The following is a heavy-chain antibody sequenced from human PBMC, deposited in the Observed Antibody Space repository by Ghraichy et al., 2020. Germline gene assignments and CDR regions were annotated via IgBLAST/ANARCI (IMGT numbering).Heavy chain of an antibody. CDR1: GGSISSYY. CDR2: IYYSGST. Sequence: SETLSLTCTVSGGSISSYYWSWIRQPPGKGLEWIGYIYYSGSTNYNPSLKSRVTISVDTSKNQFSLKLSSVTAADTAVYYCARAEDYGDYVGGWYFDLWGRVTLVTVSS. CDR3: ARAEDYGDYVGGWYFDL. J-gene: IGHJ2*01. V-gene: IGHV4-59*01. D-gene: IGHD4-17*01.